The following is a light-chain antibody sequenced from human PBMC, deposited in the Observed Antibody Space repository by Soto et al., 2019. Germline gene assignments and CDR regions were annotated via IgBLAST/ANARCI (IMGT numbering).Light chain of an antibody. CDR3: QKYNSAPQT. J-gene: IGKJ1*01. CDR1: QGISNY. CDR2: AAS. Sequence: DIQMTQSPSSLSESVGDRVPIIGRPSQGISNYLAWYQQKPGKVPKLLIYAASTLQSGVPSRFSGSGSGTDFTLTISSLQPEDVATYYCQKYNSAPQTFGQGTKVEIK. V-gene: IGKV1-27*01.